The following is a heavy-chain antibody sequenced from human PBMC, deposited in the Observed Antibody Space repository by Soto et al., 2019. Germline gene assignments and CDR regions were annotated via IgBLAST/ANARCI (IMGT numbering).Heavy chain of an antibody. J-gene: IGHJ6*02. Sequence: ASVKVSCKASGYTFTSYGISWVRQAPGQGLEWMGWISAYNGNTNYAQKLQGRVTMTTDTSTSTAYMELRSLRSDDTAVYYCARDSNSNYEYYYVMDVWGQGTTVTVYS. CDR1: GYTFTSYG. CDR2: ISAYNGNT. D-gene: IGHD4-4*01. V-gene: IGHV1-18*01. CDR3: ARDSNSNYEYYYVMDV.